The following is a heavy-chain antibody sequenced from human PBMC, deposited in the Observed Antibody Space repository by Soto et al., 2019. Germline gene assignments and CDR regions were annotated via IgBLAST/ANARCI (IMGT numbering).Heavy chain of an antibody. Sequence: EVQLVESGGGFVQPGRSLRLSCTFSGFTSDDFALTWVRQAPGKGLEWLGLVRSKTYDGAAEYAASVKGRFTISRDEATSTAFLQMNRLKTEDTAVYYCTTDGDFNGFDVWGQGTPVTVSS. CDR2: VRSKTYDGAA. CDR3: TTDGDFNGFDV. D-gene: IGHD3-3*01. J-gene: IGHJ6*02. CDR1: GFTSDDFA. V-gene: IGHV3-49*04.